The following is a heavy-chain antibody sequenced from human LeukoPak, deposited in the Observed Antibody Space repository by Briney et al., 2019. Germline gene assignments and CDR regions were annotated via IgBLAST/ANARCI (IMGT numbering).Heavy chain of an antibody. V-gene: IGHV3-30*03. J-gene: IGHJ5*02. CDR2: ISYDGSNK. CDR1: GFTFSSYG. CDR3: ARRSGSYNNWFDP. D-gene: IGHD1-26*01. Sequence: PGGSLRLSCAASGFTFSSYGMHWVRQAPGKGLEWVAVISYDGSNKYYADSVKGRFTISRDNSKNTLYLQMNSLRAEDTAVYYCARRSGSYNNWFDPWGQGTLVTVSS.